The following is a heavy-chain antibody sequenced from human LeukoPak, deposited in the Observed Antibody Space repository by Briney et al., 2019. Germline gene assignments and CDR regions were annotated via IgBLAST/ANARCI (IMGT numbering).Heavy chain of an antibody. J-gene: IGHJ6*03. V-gene: IGHV4-59*08. D-gene: IGHD3-10*01. Sequence: PSETLSLTCTVSGGSISSYYWSWIRQPPGKGLEWIGYIFYTGSTNYNPSLKSRVTISVDTSKNQFSLELSSVTAADTAVYYCARLAKRNRGFVLLWFGELPHYYMDVWGKGTTVTISS. CDR3: ARLAKRNRGFVLLWFGELPHYYMDV. CDR1: GGSISSYY. CDR2: IFYTGST.